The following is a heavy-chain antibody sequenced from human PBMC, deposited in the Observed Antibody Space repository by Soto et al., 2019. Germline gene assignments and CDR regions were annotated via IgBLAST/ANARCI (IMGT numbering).Heavy chain of an antibody. J-gene: IGHJ4*02. CDR3: ARRYGYSFDY. D-gene: IGHD1-1*01. CDR1: GGSISSSSYY. CDR2: IYYSGST. V-gene: IGHV4-39*01. Sequence: SETLSLTCIVSGGSISSSSYYWGWIRQPPGKGLEWIGSIYYSGSTYYNPSLKSRVTISVDTSKNQFPLKLSSVTAADTAVYYCARRYGYSFDYWGQGTLVTVSS.